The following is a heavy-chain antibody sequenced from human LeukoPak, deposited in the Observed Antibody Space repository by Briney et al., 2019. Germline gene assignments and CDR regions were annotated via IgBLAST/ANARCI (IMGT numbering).Heavy chain of an antibody. CDR3: ARALRFESRAFDC. Sequence: SETLSLTCTVSGGSMSSGDYYWSWFRQPPGKGLEWLGYTSLSGPTYYNVPIKSPTAISLDTPRNQFSLNLLSVTAADTAVYYCARALRFESRAFDCWGQGILVTVSS. D-gene: IGHD3-9*01. CDR2: TSLSGPT. V-gene: IGHV4-30-4*01. CDR1: GGSMSSGDYY. J-gene: IGHJ4*02.